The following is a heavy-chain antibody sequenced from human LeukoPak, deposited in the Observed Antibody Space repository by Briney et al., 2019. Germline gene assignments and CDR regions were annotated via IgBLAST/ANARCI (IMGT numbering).Heavy chain of an antibody. D-gene: IGHD3-10*01. J-gene: IGHJ6*02. CDR1: GFTFDDYG. CDR3: ARDHRGYYGSGSYPYYYYYGMDV. Sequence: GGSLRLSCAASGFTFDDYGMSWVRQAPGKGLEWVSGINWNGGSTGYADSVKGRFTISRDNAKNSLYLQMNSLRAEDTAVYYCARDHRGYYGSGSYPYYYYYGMDVWGQGTTVTVSS. V-gene: IGHV3-20*04. CDR2: INWNGGST.